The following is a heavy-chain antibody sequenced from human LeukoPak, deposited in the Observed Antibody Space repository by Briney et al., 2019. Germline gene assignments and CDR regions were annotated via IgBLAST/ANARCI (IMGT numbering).Heavy chain of an antibody. J-gene: IGHJ6*03. Sequence: SETLSLTCTVSGGSISSYYWSWIRQPPGKGLEWIGYIYYSGSTNYNPSLKSRVTISVDTSKNQFSLKLSSVTAADTAVYYCARGLSSGWLGYYYYYYMDVWGKGTTVTVSS. V-gene: IGHV4-59*01. D-gene: IGHD6-19*01. CDR3: ARGLSSGWLGYYYYYYMDV. CDR1: GGSISSYY. CDR2: IYYSGST.